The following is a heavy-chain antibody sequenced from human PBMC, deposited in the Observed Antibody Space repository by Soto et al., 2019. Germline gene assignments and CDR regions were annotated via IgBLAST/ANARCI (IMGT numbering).Heavy chain of an antibody. CDR1: GGSISSYY. Sequence: SETLSLTCTVSGGSISSYYWSWIRQPPGRGLEWIGYIYYSGSTNYNPSLKSRVTMSLDRSNNQVSLKLSSVTAADTAVYFCARDVAHGYTENVWGQGTMVTVSS. CDR3: ARDVAHGYTENV. CDR2: IYYSGST. D-gene: IGHD5-18*01. V-gene: IGHV4-59*12. J-gene: IGHJ3*01.